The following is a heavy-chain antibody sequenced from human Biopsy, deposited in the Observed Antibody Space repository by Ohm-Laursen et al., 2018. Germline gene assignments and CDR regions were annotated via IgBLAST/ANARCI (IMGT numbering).Heavy chain of an antibody. Sequence: SLRLSCAASGFTFSDYYMSWVRQAPGKGLEWVSYISGTGGSLDYADSVKGRFTISRDNAKNSLYLQINSLRAEDTAVYYCARDLSFGTVSDYWGQGTLVTASS. CDR3: ARDLSFGTVSDY. J-gene: IGHJ4*02. D-gene: IGHD1/OR15-1a*01. CDR1: GFTFSDYY. V-gene: IGHV3-11*01. CDR2: ISGTGGSL.